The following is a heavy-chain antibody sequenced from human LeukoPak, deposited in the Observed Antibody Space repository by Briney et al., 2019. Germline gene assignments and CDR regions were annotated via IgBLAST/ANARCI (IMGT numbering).Heavy chain of an antibody. Sequence: PGASLRLSCAASGFTFSSYAMSWVRQAPGKGLEWVSAICGSGGSTYYADSVKGRFTISRDNSKNTLYLQMNSLRAEDTAVYYCAKTPSRLWGVGATTIFDYWGQGTLVTVSS. V-gene: IGHV3-23*01. CDR1: GFTFSSYA. J-gene: IGHJ4*02. CDR3: AKTPSRLWGVGATTIFDY. CDR2: ICGSGGST. D-gene: IGHD1-26*01.